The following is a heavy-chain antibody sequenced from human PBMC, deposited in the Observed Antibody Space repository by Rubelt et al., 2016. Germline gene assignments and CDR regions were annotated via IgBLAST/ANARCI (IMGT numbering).Heavy chain of an antibody. V-gene: IGHV4-59*01. CDR3: SRAYGLAFDI. J-gene: IGHJ3*02. Sequence: QLQLQEPGPGLVKPSETLSLTCTVSGGSISSYYWSWIRQPPGKGLEWIGYIYYSGSTNYNPSLKSRVTISVDTSKNQFSLKLSSVTAADTAVYYWSRAYGLAFDIWGQGTMVTVSS. CDR1: GGSISSYY. D-gene: IGHD3-10*01. CDR2: IYYSGST.